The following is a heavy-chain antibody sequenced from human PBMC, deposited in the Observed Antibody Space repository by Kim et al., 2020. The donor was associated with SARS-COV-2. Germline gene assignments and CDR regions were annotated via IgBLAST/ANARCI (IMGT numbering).Heavy chain of an antibody. Sequence: ASVKVSCRASGYTFTGNYLHWVRQAPGQGLEWVGWISPDSGGTFYAQKFQGRVTLSRDTSISTAYMELSRLTSDDTVLYYCAREEHAGSSWYVYWGQGTL. CDR3: AREEHAGSSWYVY. CDR2: ISPDSGGT. V-gene: IGHV1-2*02. CDR1: GYTFTGNY. J-gene: IGHJ4*02. D-gene: IGHD6-13*01.